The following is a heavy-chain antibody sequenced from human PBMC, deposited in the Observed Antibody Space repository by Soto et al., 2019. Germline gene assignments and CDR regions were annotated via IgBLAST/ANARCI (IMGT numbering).Heavy chain of an antibody. CDR1: GGSISSYY. CDR2: IYYSGST. V-gene: IGHV4-59*08. J-gene: IGHJ6*03. CDR3: ARRAYFWSGYGYYYMDV. D-gene: IGHD3-3*01. Sequence: PSETLSRTCTVSGGSISSYYWSWIRQPPGKGLEWIGYIYYSGSTNYNPSLKSRVTISVDTSKNQFSLKLSSVTAADTAVYYCARRAYFWSGYGYYYMDVWGKGTTVTVSS.